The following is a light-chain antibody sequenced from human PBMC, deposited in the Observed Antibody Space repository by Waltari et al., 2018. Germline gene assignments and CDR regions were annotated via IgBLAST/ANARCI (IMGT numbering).Light chain of an antibody. J-gene: IGKJ5*01. CDR3: QQYNRWPPIT. CDR2: DAS. Sequence: EVVMTQSPDTLSVSPGGRATLSCRASQSITPNLAWYQQRRGQAPRLLIFDASTRATSISGRFSGSGSGTEFTLTISSLQSDDSAVYYCQQYNRWPPITFGQGTRLEIK. V-gene: IGKV3-15*01. CDR1: QSITPN.